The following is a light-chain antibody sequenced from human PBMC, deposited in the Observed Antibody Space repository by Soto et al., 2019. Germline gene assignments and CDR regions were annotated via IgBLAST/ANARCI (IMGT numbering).Light chain of an antibody. V-gene: IGKV3D-15*01. J-gene: IGKJ4*01. CDR3: QQYDSYSLT. Sequence: EIVMTQSPTILSVSPGERATLSCRASQSVSSNLAWYQQKPGQAPRLLIYGVYTRAPGIPARSSGSGSGTEFTLTISSLQPDDFATYYCQQYDSYSLTFGGGTKVDTK. CDR1: QSVSSN. CDR2: GVY.